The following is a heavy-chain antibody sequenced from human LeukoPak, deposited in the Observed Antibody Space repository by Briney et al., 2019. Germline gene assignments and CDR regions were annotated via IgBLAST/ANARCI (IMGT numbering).Heavy chain of an antibody. CDR1: GGSISSYY. CDR2: IYYSGST. Sequence: PSETLSLTCTVSGGSISSYYWSWIRQPPGKGLEWIGYIYYSGSTNYNPSLKSQVTISVEKSKNQFSLKLSSVTAADTAVYYCARKFPFAFDIWGQGTMVTVSS. J-gene: IGHJ3*02. CDR3: ARKFPFAFDI. V-gene: IGHV4-59*01.